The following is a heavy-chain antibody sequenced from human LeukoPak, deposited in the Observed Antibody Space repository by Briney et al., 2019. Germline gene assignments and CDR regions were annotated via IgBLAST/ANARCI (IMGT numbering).Heavy chain of an antibody. CDR3: ARAYSSSSFGFYYYYMDV. Sequence: SETLSLTCAVSGGSISDYYWSWIRQPPGKGLEWIGYIYYSGSTNYNPSLKSRVTISVDTSKNQFSLKLNSVTAADTAMYYCARAYSSSSFGFYYYYMDVWGKGTTVTVSS. D-gene: IGHD6-6*01. V-gene: IGHV4-59*01. CDR1: GGSISDYY. J-gene: IGHJ6*03. CDR2: IYYSGST.